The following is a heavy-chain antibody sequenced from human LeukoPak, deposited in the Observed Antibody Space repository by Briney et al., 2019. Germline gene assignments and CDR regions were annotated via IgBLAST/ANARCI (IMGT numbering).Heavy chain of an antibody. J-gene: IGHJ4*02. V-gene: IGHV3-23*01. Sequence: GGSLRLSCAASGFAFSSSGMSWVRQAPGKGLEWVSAISGSGGSTYYADSVKGRFTISRDNSKNTLYLQMNSLRAEDAAVYYCDSSSWYVGSRLAYWGQGTLVTVSS. D-gene: IGHD6-13*01. CDR1: GFAFSSSG. CDR2: ISGSGGST. CDR3: DSSSWYVGSRLAY.